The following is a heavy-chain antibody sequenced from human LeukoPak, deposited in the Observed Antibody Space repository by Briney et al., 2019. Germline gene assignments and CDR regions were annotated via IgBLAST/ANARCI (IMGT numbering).Heavy chain of an antibody. V-gene: IGHV3-48*03. CDR1: GYRLSSSD. J-gene: IGHJ4*02. D-gene: IGHD3-10*01. CDR3: ARDRPRSDSYYVFDY. CDR2: INSGGTTK. Sequence: GEPLSLACGPAGYRLSSSDRCWPYHYQGKGLEWLSYINSGGTTKYYADSVKGRFTISRDNAKNSLYLQMNSLRADDTAVYYCARDRPRSDSYYVFDYWGQGNLVIVSS.